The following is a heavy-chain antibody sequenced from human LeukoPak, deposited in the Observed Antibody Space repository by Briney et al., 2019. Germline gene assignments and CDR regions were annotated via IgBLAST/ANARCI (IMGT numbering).Heavy chain of an antibody. D-gene: IGHD4-23*01. CDR3: ARPQFGYGGNLPFDY. V-gene: IGHV3-21*01. J-gene: IGHJ4*02. CDR1: GFTFSSYS. CDR2: ISSSSSYI. Sequence: GGSLRLSCAASGFTFSSYSMNWVRRAPGKGLEWVSSISSSSSYIYYADSVKGRFTISRDNAKNSLYLQMNSLRAEDTAVYYCARPQFGYGGNLPFDYWGQGTLVTVSS.